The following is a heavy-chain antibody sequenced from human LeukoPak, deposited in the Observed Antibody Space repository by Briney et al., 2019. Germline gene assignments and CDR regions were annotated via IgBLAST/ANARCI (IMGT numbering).Heavy chain of an antibody. CDR2: IYHLGTT. Sequence: SETLSLTCTVSDYSISGGYYWGWIRQPPGKGLEWIGHIYHLGTTYYSPSLQGRVLISVDTSKNQFSLRLTSVTAADTAFYYRARLAYADTFDYWGQGTLVSVFS. CDR3: ARLAYADTFDY. J-gene: IGHJ4*02. V-gene: IGHV4-38-2*02. D-gene: IGHD4-17*01. CDR1: DYSISGGYY.